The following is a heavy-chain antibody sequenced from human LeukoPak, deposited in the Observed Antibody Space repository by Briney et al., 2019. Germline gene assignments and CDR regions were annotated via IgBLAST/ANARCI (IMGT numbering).Heavy chain of an antibody. D-gene: IGHD5-12*01. J-gene: IGHJ5*02. CDR2: VSKTGGTT. CDR1: GFRFSNNA. V-gene: IGHV3-23*01. Sequence: TGGSLRLSCVASGFRFSNNAISWVRQAPGKGLEWVSSVSKTGGTTYYADSVKGRFTIPGDNSRNTVSLQMNSLRAEDTAIYYCAKVATGPWGQGTLVTVSS. CDR3: AKVATGP.